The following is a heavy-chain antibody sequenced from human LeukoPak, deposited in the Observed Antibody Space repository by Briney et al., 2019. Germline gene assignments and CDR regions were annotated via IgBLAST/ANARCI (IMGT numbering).Heavy chain of an antibody. V-gene: IGHV4-39*01. CDR3: ARNFTGGSYSPAGY. J-gene: IGHJ4*02. CDR1: GGSISSSSYY. CDR2: IYYSGST. Sequence: PSETLSLTCTVSGGSISSSSYYWGWIRQPPGKGLEWIGSIYYSGSTYYNPSLKSRVTISVDTSKNQFSLKLSSVTAADTAVYYCARNFTGGSYSPAGYWGQGTLVTVSS. D-gene: IGHD1-26*01.